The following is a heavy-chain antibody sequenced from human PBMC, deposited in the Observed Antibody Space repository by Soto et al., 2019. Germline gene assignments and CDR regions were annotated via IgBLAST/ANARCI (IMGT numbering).Heavy chain of an antibody. V-gene: IGHV4-59*02. CDR3: AREVRLLSIPPSFDP. J-gene: IGHJ5*02. CDR1: GDSVTSHY. D-gene: IGHD3-10*01. CDR2: IHYTGFT. Sequence: SETLSLTCSFSGDSVTSHYLTWIRQSPEKGLEWIGDIHYTGFTHYIPYLKSRVTISVDTSKNRFSLKLSSVTAADTVVYYCAREVRLLSIPPSFDPWGQGTLVTVSS.